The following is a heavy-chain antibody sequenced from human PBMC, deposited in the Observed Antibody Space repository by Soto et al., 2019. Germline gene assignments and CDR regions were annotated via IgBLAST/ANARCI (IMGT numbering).Heavy chain of an antibody. D-gene: IGHD2-21*01. CDR3: ARSAIPRGGWFRP. V-gene: IGHV4-4*07. Sequence: PSETLSLTCNVSDDSLSTYYWGWIRQPAGKGLEWIGRIYASGSTNYNPSLEGRVSMSVDTSKKQFSLKMISVTAADTAMYYCARSAIPRGGWFRPWGQGVLVTVSS. J-gene: IGHJ5*02. CDR2: IYASGST. CDR1: DDSLSTYY.